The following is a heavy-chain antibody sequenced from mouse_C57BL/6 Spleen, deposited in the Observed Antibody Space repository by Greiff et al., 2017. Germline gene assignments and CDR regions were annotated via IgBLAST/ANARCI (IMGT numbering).Heavy chain of an antibody. J-gene: IGHJ2*01. Sequence: VKLMESGPELVKPGASVKISCKASGYAFSSSWMNWVKQRPGKGLEWIGRIYPGDGDTNYNGKFKGKATLTADKSSSTAYMQLSSLTSEDSAVYFCARNLGPYYFDYWGQGTTLTVSS. CDR3: ARNLGPYYFDY. CDR1: GYAFSSSW. D-gene: IGHD4-1*01. V-gene: IGHV1-82*01. CDR2: IYPGDGDT.